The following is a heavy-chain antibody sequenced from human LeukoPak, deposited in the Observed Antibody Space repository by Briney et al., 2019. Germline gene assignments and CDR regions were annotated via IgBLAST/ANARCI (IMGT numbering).Heavy chain of an antibody. CDR1: GFTFSSYS. CDR2: ISTSSNYI. Sequence: PGRSLRLSCAASGFTFSSYSTNWVRQAPGKGLEWVSSISTSSNYIYYADSVKGRFTISRDNAKNSLYLQMNSLRAEDTAVYYCARVLGGQYDYWGQGTLVTVSS. J-gene: IGHJ4*02. V-gene: IGHV3-21*01. CDR3: ARVLGGQYDY.